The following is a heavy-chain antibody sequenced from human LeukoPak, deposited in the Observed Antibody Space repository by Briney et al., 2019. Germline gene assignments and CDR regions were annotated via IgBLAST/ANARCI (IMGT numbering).Heavy chain of an antibody. CDR1: GGSISSSNYY. D-gene: IGHD2-15*01. CDR2: VYYSGST. J-gene: IGHJ4*02. V-gene: IGHV4-39*01. Sequence: SETLSLTRTVSGGSISSSNYYWGWIRQPPGKGLEWIGTVYYSGSTYYNPSLKSRVTISVDTSKNQFSLKLTSVTAADTAVYYCARLGWTYYFDSWGQGTLVTVSS. CDR3: ARLGWTYYFDS.